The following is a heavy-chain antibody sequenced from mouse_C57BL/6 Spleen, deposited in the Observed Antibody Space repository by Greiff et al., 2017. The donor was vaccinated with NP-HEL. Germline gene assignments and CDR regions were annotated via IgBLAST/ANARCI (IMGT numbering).Heavy chain of an antibody. CDR3: ARHEAGSSYGFAY. D-gene: IGHD1-1*01. CDR1: GFTFSDYY. V-gene: IGHV5-12*01. CDR2: ISNGGGST. J-gene: IGHJ3*01. Sequence: DVKLVESGGGLVQPGGSLKLSCAASGFTFSDYYMYWVRQTPEKRLEWVAYISNGGGSTYYPDTVKGRFTISRDNAKNTLYLQMSRLKSEDTAMYYCARHEAGSSYGFAYWGQGTLVTVSA.